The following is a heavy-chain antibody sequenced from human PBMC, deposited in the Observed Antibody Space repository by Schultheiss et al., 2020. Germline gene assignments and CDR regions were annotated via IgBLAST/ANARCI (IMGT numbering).Heavy chain of an antibody. V-gene: IGHV3-23*01. D-gene: IGHD1-26*01. Sequence: GRSLRLSCAASGFTFSSYAMSWVRQAPGKGLEWVSAISGSGGSTYYADSVKGRFTISRDNSKNTLYLQMNSLRAEDTAVYYCARDHHREGRPYYFDYWGQGTLVTGSS. CDR2: ISGSGGST. J-gene: IGHJ4*02. CDR1: GFTFSSYA. CDR3: ARDHHREGRPYYFDY.